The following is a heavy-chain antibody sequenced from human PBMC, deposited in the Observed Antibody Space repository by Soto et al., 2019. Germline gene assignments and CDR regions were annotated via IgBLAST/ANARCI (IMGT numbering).Heavy chain of an antibody. Sequence: GSLRPSCAASGFTFSSYGMHWVRQAPGKGLEWVAVISYDGSNKYYGDSVKGRFTISRDNSENTLYLQMNSLSAEDTAVYYCAKASIVGTSRDYFDSWGQGTLVTVSS. J-gene: IGHJ4*02. D-gene: IGHD1-26*01. CDR2: ISYDGSNK. CDR1: GFTFSSYG. V-gene: IGHV3-30*18. CDR3: AKASIVGTSRDYFDS.